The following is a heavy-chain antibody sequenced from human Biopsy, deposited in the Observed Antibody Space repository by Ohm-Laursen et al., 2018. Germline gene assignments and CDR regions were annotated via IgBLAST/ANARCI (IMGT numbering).Heavy chain of an antibody. CDR2: VSATATSV. CDR1: GFTFTDYD. J-gene: IGHJ6*02. V-gene: IGHV3-11*01. Sequence: LSLTCAASGFTFTDYDVSWVRHVPGQGLQWLALVSATATSVYYADSVRGRFFISRDNAENSVFLEMSNLRADDTALYYCARNVRLQMTEHSGVISYSRYFAMDAWGQGTTVTVSS. CDR3: ARNVRLQMTEHSGVISYSRYFAMDA. D-gene: IGHD2-15*01.